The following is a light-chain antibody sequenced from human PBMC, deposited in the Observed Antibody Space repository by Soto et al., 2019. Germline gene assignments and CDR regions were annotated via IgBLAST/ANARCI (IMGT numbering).Light chain of an antibody. CDR1: QSVSSPY. CDR3: QQCGYSSRT. CDR2: GTS. Sequence: EVVLTQSPGTLSLSPGERATLSCRASQSVSSPYLAWYQQRPGQAPRLLIYGTSTRATGIPDRFSGSGSGTDFTLTFNRLEPEDFAVYYCQQCGYSSRTFGQGTTVEFK. J-gene: IGKJ1*01. V-gene: IGKV3-20*01.